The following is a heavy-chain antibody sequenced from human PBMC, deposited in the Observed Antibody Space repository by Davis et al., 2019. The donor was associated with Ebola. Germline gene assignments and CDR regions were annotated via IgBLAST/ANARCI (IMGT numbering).Heavy chain of an antibody. J-gene: IGHJ5*01. D-gene: IGHD5-12*01. Sequence: AASVKVSCKASGYTFTNYDVHWVRQGTGQGLEWIGWMNPNGGNTGYGQKFQGRVTMTRNTSISTAYMELSSLTSEDTAVYYCARGRKVARMGSWFDSWGQGTLVTVSS. CDR2: MNPNGGNT. V-gene: IGHV1-8*01. CDR1: GYTFTNYD. CDR3: ARGRKVARMGSWFDS.